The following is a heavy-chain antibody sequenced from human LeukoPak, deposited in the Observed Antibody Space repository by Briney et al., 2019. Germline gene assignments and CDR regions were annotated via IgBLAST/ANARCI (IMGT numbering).Heavy chain of an antibody. D-gene: IGHD3-10*01. V-gene: IGHV4-39*07. J-gene: IGHJ4*02. CDR1: GGSISSSSYY. CDR2: IYYSGST. CDR3: GSIWFGELLYIDY. Sequence: SETLSLTCTVSGGSISSSSYYWGWIRQPPGKGLEWIGSIYYSGSTYYNPSLKSRVTISVDTSKNQFSLKLSSVTAADTAVYYCGSIWFGELLYIDYWGQGTLVTVSS.